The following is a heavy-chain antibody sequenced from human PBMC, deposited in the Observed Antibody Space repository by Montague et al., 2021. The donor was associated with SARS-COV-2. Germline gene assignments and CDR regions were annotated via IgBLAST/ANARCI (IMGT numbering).Heavy chain of an antibody. CDR2: ISGSGGST. D-gene: IGHD3-10*01. CDR1: GFTFSSYS. CDR3: AKDLSSLWFGELPPLGYYYGMDV. J-gene: IGHJ6*02. V-gene: IGHV3-23*01. Sequence: SLRLSCAASGFTFSSYSMSWVRQAPGKGLEWVSAISGSGGSTYYADSVKDRSTISRDNSKNTLYLQMNSLRAEDTAVYYCAKDLSSLWFGELPPLGYYYGMDVWGQGTTVTVSS.